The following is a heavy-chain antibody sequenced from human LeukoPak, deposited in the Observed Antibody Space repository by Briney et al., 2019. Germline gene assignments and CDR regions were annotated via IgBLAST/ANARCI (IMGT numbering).Heavy chain of an antibody. V-gene: IGHV1-69*01. CDR2: ITPIFGTA. J-gene: IGHJ6*04. CDR1: GGTFSSYA. D-gene: IGHD2-15*01. CDR3: ARSGYCSGGSCYSNYYYGMDV. Sequence: SVKVSCKASGGTFSSYAISWVRQAPGQGLEWMGGITPIFGTANYAQKFQGRVTITADESTSTAYMELSSLRSEDTAVYYCARSGYCSGGSCYSNYYYGMDVWGKGTTVTVSS.